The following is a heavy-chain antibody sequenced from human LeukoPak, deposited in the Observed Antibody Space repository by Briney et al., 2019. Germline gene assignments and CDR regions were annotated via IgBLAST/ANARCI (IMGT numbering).Heavy chain of an antibody. J-gene: IGHJ4*02. V-gene: IGHV3-23*01. D-gene: IGHD5-18*01. CDR1: GFTFSSYA. CDR2: ISGSSGST. Sequence: GGSLRLSCAASGFTFSSYAMNWVRQAPGKGLEWVSAISGSSGSTYYADSVKGRFTISRDNSKNTLYLQMNSLRAENTAVYYCAKVAGYSYVGVYYFDYWGQGTLVTVSS. CDR3: AKVAGYSYVGVYYFDY.